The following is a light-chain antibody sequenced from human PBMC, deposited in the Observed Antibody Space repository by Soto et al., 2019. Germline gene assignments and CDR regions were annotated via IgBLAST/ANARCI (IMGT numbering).Light chain of an antibody. Sequence: EIVMTKSPATLSVSPGERATLYCRASQSLSFNLAWYQQKPGQAPRLLIYAASTRATGIPARFSGSGSGTDFTLTISSLEPEDFAVYYCQQYSNWPPITFGQGTRLEIK. CDR2: AAS. CDR3: QQYSNWPPIT. CDR1: QSLSFN. V-gene: IGKV3-15*01. J-gene: IGKJ5*01.